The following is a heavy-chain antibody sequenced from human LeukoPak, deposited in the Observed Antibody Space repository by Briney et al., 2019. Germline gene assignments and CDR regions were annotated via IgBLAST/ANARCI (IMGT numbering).Heavy chain of an antibody. J-gene: IGHJ4*02. D-gene: IGHD3-22*01. CDR1: GYTFTGHY. Sequence: ASVKVSCKASGYTFTGHYMNWVRQAPGQGLEWMGWINPNSGGTNYAQKFQGRVTMTRDTSISTAYMGLSSLRSDDTAVYYCARVEYHYDSSGYYDYWGQGTLVTVSS. CDR3: ARVEYHYDSSGYYDY. V-gene: IGHV1-2*02. CDR2: INPNSGGT.